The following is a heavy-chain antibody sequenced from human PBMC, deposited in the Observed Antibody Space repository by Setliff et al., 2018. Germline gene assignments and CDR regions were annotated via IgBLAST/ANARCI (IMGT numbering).Heavy chain of an antibody. CDR2: TRDRAHSYST. CDR1: GFIFSDHY. D-gene: IGHD6-13*01. J-gene: IGHJ5*02. Sequence: PGGSLRLSCAASGFIFSDHYLDWVRQTPGRGLEWVARTRDRAHSYSTEYAASAKGRFFISRDNSKNLLFLQMDSLRAEDTAVYYCARGGSGRWYEWNWFDPWGQGTLVTVSS. CDR3: ARGGSGRWYEWNWFDP. V-gene: IGHV3-72*01.